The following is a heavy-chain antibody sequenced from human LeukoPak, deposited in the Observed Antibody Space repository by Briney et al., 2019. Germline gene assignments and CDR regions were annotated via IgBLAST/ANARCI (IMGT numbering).Heavy chain of an antibody. D-gene: IGHD1-1*01. Sequence: SQTLSLTCGISEDSVSSNHAAWNWIRQSPSRGLEWLGRTYYRSKWSNDYAVSVKSRITINPDTSRNQFSLHLNAVTPEDTAIYFCARSSAGTEGWFDSWGQGTLVTVSS. CDR1: EDSVSSNHAA. CDR3: ARSSAGTEGWFDS. CDR2: TYYRSKWSN. J-gene: IGHJ5*01. V-gene: IGHV6-1*01.